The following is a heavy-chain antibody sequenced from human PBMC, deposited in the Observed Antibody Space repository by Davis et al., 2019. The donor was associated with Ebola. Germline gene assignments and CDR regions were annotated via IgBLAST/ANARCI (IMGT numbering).Heavy chain of an antibody. J-gene: IGHJ4*02. CDR3: ARGLTYYYDSSGYY. CDR1: GGSISSSDW. CDR2: SHHSGTTA. Sequence: MPSETLSLTCSVSGGSISSSDWWSWVRQPPGKGLEWIAESHHSGTTANYNPSLESRLTISVDKSKNQFSLTLSSVTAADMAVYYCARGLTYYYDSSGYYWGQGTLVTVSS. D-gene: IGHD3-22*01. V-gene: IGHV4-4*02.